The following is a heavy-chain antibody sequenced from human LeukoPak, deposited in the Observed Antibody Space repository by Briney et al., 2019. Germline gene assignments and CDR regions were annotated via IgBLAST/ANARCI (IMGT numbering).Heavy chain of an antibody. J-gene: IGHJ3*02. CDR1: GFTFSSYS. CDR3: VRDHHRRLYDSQARDTFDI. Sequence: GGSLRLSCAASGFTFSSYSMNWVRQAPGKGLEGVSYISSSSSTMYYAASVKGRFSISRDNAQNSLYLQMNSLRAEDTAVYYCVRDHHRRLYDSQARDTFDIWGQGTMVTVSS. V-gene: IGHV3-48*01. D-gene: IGHD3-22*01. CDR2: ISSSSSTM.